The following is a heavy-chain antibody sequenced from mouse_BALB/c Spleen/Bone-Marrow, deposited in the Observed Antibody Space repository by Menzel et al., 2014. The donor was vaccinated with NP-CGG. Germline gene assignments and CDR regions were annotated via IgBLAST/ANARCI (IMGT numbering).Heavy chain of an antibody. CDR2: IWSGGST. V-gene: IGHV2-2*02. J-gene: IGHJ2*01. CDR1: GFSLTSYG. Sequence: VKLVESGPGLVQPSQSLSITCTVSGFSLTSYGVHWVRQSPGKGLEWLGVIWSGGSTDYNAAFISRLSISKDNSKSQVFFKMNSLRANDTAIYYCARGYSLFFDYWGQGTTLTVSS. CDR3: ARGYSLFFDY. D-gene: IGHD2-3*01.